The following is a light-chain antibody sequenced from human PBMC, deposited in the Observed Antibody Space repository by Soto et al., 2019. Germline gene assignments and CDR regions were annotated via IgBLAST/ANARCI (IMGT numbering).Light chain of an antibody. J-gene: IGKJ2*02. Sequence: DIQMTQSQSSLSASVGDRVTITCRASQSSSTYLNWYQQKVGKAPKLRIYAASSFQRWFPSRFSGSGSGTDFTLTISSLQPEDFATYYCQKSYSTPRTFGQGTKRESK. CDR3: QKSYSTPRT. CDR1: QSSSTY. CDR2: AAS. V-gene: IGKV1-39*01.